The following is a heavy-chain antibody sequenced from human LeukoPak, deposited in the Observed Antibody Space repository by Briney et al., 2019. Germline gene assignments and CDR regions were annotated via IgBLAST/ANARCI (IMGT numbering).Heavy chain of an antibody. J-gene: IGHJ6*02. Sequence: SETLSLTCTVSGGSISIGGYYWSWIRQHPGKGLEWIGYIYYSGSTYYNPSLKSRVTISVDTSKNQFSLKLSSVTAADTAVYYCARDRPSVAVAGNRHYYYGMDVWGQGTTVTVSS. CDR3: ARDRPSVAVAGNRHYYYGMDV. D-gene: IGHD6-19*01. CDR2: IYYSGST. CDR1: GGSISIGGYY. V-gene: IGHV4-31*03.